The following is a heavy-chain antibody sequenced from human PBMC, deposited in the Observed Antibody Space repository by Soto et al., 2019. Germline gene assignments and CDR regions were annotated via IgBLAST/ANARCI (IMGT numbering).Heavy chain of an antibody. V-gene: IGHV4-59*06. Sequence: SETLSLTCTVSGDSISSYYLSWIRQHPGKGLEWIGYICYSGSTYYNPSLKSRVTISVDTSKNQFSLKLSSVTAADTAVYYCARSVFPWGQGTLVTVSS. CDR2: ICYSGST. J-gene: IGHJ5*02. CDR3: ARSVFP. CDR1: GDSISSYY.